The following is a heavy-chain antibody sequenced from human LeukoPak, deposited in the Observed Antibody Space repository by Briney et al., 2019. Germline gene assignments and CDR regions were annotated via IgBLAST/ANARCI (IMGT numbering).Heavy chain of an antibody. D-gene: IGHD5-12*01. CDR3: ARGIVATILDY. V-gene: IGHV3-66*01. J-gene: IGHJ4*02. CDR1: GFTVSSNY. Sequence: PGGSLRLSCAASGFTVSSNYMSWVRQAPGKSLEWVSVIYSGSSTYYADSVKGRFTISRDNSKNTLYLQMNSLRAEDTAVYYCARGIVATILDYWGQGTLVTVSS. CDR2: IYSGSST.